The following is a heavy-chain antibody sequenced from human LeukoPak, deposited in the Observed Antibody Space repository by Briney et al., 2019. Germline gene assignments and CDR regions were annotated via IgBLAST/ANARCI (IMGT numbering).Heavy chain of an antibody. CDR3: ARVSSSWYQDWYFDL. J-gene: IGHJ2*01. V-gene: IGHV4-4*07. D-gene: IGHD6-13*01. Sequence: PSETLSLTFTDSGGSISSYYWSWIRQPAGKGLEWIWRIDTSGNTNYKPSLKSRVTMSVDTSKKQFSLKLSSVTAADTAVYYCARVSSSWYQDWYFDLWGRGTLVTVSS. CDR1: GGSISSYY. CDR2: IDTSGNT.